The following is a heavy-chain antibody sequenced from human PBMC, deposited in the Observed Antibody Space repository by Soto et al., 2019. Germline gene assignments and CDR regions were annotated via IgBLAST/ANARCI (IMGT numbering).Heavy chain of an antibody. J-gene: IGHJ6*02. D-gene: IGHD2-2*02. Sequence: SDTLSLTCTVSGGSISSGDYYWSWIRQPPGKGLEWIGYIYYSGSTYYNPSLKSRVTISVDTSKNQFSLKLSSVTAADTAVYYCASSIVVVPAAIPSFRTYYYYYGMDVWGQGTTVTVSS. CDR1: GGSISSGDYY. CDR2: IYYSGST. V-gene: IGHV4-30-4*02. CDR3: ASSIVVVPAAIPSFRTYYYYYGMDV.